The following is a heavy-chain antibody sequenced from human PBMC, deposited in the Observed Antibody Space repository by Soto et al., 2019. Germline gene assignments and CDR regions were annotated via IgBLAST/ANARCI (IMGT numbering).Heavy chain of an antibody. V-gene: IGHV3-11*01. CDR1: GFTFSDYY. Sequence: QGQLVESGGGLVKPGGSLRLSCAASGFTFSDYYMSWIRQVPGKGLEWLSYISSSGTTIYYADSVKGRFTISRDNGKNSLYLQMNSLRAEEPAVYYCGRETRLRWTDYWGQGTLVTVSS. D-gene: IGHD4-17*01. J-gene: IGHJ4*02. CDR2: ISSSGTTI. CDR3: GRETRLRWTDY.